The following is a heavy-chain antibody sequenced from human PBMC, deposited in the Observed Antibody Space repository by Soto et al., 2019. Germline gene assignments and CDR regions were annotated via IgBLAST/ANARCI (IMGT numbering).Heavy chain of an antibody. J-gene: IGHJ4*02. CDR1: EFTFSTYA. CDR2: ISGSGGGT. D-gene: IGHD6-19*01. V-gene: IGHV3-23*01. CDR3: AKETQWLVRVIADY. Sequence: EVQVLESGGGLVQPGGSLRLSCAASEFTFSTYAMSWVRQAPGKGLEWVSGISGSGGGTYYADSVKGRFTISRDNSKNTLYLQMNSLRAEDTAVYYCAKETQWLVRVIADYWGQGTLVTVSS.